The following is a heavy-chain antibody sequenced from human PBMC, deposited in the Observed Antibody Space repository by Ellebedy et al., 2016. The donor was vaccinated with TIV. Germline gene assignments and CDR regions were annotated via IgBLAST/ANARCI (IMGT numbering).Heavy chain of an antibody. Sequence: MPSETLSLTCTVSGGSIKSAGYFWSWVRQHPERGLEWIGHIYYSGGTDYNPSLKSRVTISVDTSNKQFSLRLNSVTVADTAMYYCARLRYSNYYFDYWGQGILVAVSS. J-gene: IGHJ4*02. CDR2: IYYSGGT. V-gene: IGHV4-31*03. CDR3: ARLRYSNYYFDY. CDR1: GGSIKSAGYF. D-gene: IGHD5-18*01.